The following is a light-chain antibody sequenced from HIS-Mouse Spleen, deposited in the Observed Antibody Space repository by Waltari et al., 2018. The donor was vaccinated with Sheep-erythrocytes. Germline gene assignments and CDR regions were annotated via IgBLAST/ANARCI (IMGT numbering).Light chain of an antibody. CDR2: DAS. V-gene: IGKV3-11*01. CDR1: QTVSSY. J-gene: IGKJ4*01. CDR3: QQRSNWPLT. Sequence: EIVLTQTHAPTSLLAGDRATHTSRASQTVSSYLSWYQQKPGQAPRLLIYDASNRANGIPARFSGSGSGTDFTLTISSLEPEDFAVYYCQQRSNWPLTFGGGTKVEIK.